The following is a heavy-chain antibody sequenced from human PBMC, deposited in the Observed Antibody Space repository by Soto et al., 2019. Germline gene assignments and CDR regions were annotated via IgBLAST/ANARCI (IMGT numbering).Heavy chain of an antibody. CDR3: VRGDGDRYDGHGYLGRH. D-gene: IGHD2-21*01. CDR1: GFTFSSCA. CDR2: ISRDGSRI. Sequence: GGSLRLSCAASGFTFSSCAMGWVRQAPGKGLEWVSGISRDGSRICYVDSVKGRCTISRDNAKNTFYMEMNSARVEDTAVYYCVRGDGDRYDGHGYLGRHWGQGSLVTVSS. J-gene: IGHJ4*02. V-gene: IGHV3-23*01.